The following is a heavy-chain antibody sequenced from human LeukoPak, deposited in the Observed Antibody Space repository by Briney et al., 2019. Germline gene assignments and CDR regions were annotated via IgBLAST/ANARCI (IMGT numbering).Heavy chain of an antibody. D-gene: IGHD2-2*01. CDR3: ASVVVPPSSSFDY. V-gene: IGHV4-59*08. J-gene: IGHJ4*02. CDR2: IYYSGST. CDR1: GGSISSYY. Sequence: SETLSLTCTVSGGSISSYYWSWIRQPPGKGLEWIGYIYYSGSTNYNPSLKSRVTISVDTSKNQFSLKLSSVTAADTAVYYCASVVVPPSSSFDYWGQGTLVTVSS.